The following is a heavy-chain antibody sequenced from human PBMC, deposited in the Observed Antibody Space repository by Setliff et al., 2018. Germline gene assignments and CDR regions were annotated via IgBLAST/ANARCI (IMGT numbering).Heavy chain of an antibody. D-gene: IGHD6-19*01. CDR2: IQHTGTT. CDR1: GDSIRSYY. V-gene: IGHV4-59*01. Sequence: SETLSLTCIVSGDSIRSYYWSWIRQSPGKGLEWIGYIQHTGTTKYNPSLGSRISMSVDTSKKQFSLKLNSVTAADTAVYYCARDQFSSGWYGAPESYFDCWGQGTLVTVSS. CDR3: ARDQFSSGWYGAPESYFDC. J-gene: IGHJ4*02.